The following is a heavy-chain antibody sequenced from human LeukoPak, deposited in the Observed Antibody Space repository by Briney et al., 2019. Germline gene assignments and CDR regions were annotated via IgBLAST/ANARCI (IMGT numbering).Heavy chain of an antibody. Sequence: GGSLRLSCAASGFTVSSNYMSWVRQAPGKGLECVSVIYSGGSTYYADSVKGRFTISRDNSKNTLYLQMNSLRAEDTAVYYCAREGLTGTDSHWGQGTLVTVSS. D-gene: IGHD3-9*01. CDR1: GFTVSSNY. CDR2: IYSGGST. CDR3: AREGLTGTDSH. V-gene: IGHV3-53*01. J-gene: IGHJ4*02.